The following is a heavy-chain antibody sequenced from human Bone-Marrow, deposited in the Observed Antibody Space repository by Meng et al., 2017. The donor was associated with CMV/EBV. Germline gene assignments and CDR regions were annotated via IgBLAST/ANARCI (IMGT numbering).Heavy chain of an antibody. D-gene: IGHD2-2*01. V-gene: IGHV3-23*01. Sequence: GGSLRLSCAASGFTFSSYAMSWVRQAPGKWLEWVSAISGSGGSTYYAYSVKGRFTISRDNSKITLYLQMNSLRAEDTAVYYCAKNRPIVPAATFDYWGQGTLVTVSS. CDR2: ISGSGGST. J-gene: IGHJ4*02. CDR1: GFTFSSYA. CDR3: AKNRPIVPAATFDY.